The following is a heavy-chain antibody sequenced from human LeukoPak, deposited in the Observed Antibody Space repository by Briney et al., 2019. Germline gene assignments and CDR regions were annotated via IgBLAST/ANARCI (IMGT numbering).Heavy chain of an antibody. CDR3: AKTTGYSSGWVDY. J-gene: IGHJ4*02. CDR1: GFTVTSSA. D-gene: IGHD6-19*01. V-gene: IGHV3-23*01. Sequence: PGGSLRLSCAASGFTVTSSAMSWVRQAPGKGLKWGSDISGGGGITYYADSVKGRFTISRDSSKNTLYLQMNSLRAEDTAIYYCAKTTGYSSGWVDYWGQGTLVTVSS. CDR2: ISGGGGIT.